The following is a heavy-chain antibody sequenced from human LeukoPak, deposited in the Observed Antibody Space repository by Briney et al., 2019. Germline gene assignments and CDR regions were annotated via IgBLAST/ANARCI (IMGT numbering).Heavy chain of an antibody. V-gene: IGHV4-39*07. CDR2: IYYSGST. CDR1: GGSISGSSYY. CDR3: ARGVGAVYWYFDL. J-gene: IGHJ2*01. Sequence: SETLSLTCTVSGGSISGSSYYWGWIRQPPGKGLEWIGSIYYSGSTNYNPSLKSRVTISVDTSKNQFSLKLTSVTAADTAVYYCARGVGAVYWYFDLWGRGTLVTVSS. D-gene: IGHD1-26*01.